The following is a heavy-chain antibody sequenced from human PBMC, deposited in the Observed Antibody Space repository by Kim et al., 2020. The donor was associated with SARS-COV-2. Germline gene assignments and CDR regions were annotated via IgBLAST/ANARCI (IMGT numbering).Heavy chain of an antibody. D-gene: IGHD6-13*01. J-gene: IGHJ6*02. CDR3: ARGLVGSSGGYGMDV. CDR2: IYSGGST. V-gene: IGHV3-53*01. Sequence: GGSLRLSCAASGFTVSRNYMSWVRQAPGKGLEWVSVIYSGGSTYYADSVKGRFTISRDNSKNTLYLHMNSLRAEDTAVYYCARGLVGSSGGYGMDVWGQGTTVTVSS. CDR1: GFTVSRNY.